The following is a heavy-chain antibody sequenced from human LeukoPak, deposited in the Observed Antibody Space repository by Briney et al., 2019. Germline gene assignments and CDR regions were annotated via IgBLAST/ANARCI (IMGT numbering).Heavy chain of an antibody. CDR3: ARTLYSSSWFDP. D-gene: IGHD6-13*01. Sequence: GGSLRLSCAASGFTFSTYSMNWVRQAPGKGLVWVSRINSDGSSTSYADSVKGRFTISRDNAKNTLYLQMNGLRAEDTAVYYCARTLYSSSWFDPWGQGTLVTVSS. J-gene: IGHJ5*02. CDR1: GFTFSTYS. CDR2: INSDGSST. V-gene: IGHV3-74*01.